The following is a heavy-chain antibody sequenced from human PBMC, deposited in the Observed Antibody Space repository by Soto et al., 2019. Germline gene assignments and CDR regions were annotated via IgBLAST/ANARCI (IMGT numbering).Heavy chain of an antibody. Sequence: CGSLRLSCAASGFTFSSYAMSWVRQAPGKGLEWVSGFRTSGDGGTTYYADSVKGRFTISGDNSKNMLFLQMNSLRAEDTAIYYCAKKVNSGPGSQYFDYWGQGTLVTVSS. V-gene: IGHV3-23*01. CDR3: AKKVNSGPGSQYFDY. D-gene: IGHD3-10*01. CDR1: GFTFSSYA. J-gene: IGHJ4*02. CDR2: FRTSGDGGTT.